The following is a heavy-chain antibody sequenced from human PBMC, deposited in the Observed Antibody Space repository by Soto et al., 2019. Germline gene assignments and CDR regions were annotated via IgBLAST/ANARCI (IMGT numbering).Heavy chain of an antibody. J-gene: IGHJ4*02. CDR1: GGSISSSSYY. D-gene: IGHD6-19*01. V-gene: IGHV4-39*01. Sequence: TLSLTCTVSGGSISSSSYYWGWIRQPPGKGLEWIGSIYYSGSTYYNPSLKSRVTISVDTSKNQFSLKLSSVTAADTAVYYCARHPRIAVAGDFDYWGQGTLVTVSS. CDR3: ARHPRIAVAGDFDY. CDR2: IYYSGST.